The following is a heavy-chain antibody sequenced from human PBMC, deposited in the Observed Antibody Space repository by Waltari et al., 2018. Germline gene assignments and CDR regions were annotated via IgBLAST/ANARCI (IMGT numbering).Heavy chain of an antibody. J-gene: IGHJ4*02. D-gene: IGHD3-3*01. CDR3: ASVATTIFGVVITNYFDY. CDR1: GGSISSSSYY. CDR2: IYYSGST. V-gene: IGHV4-39*01. Sequence: QLQLQESGPGLVKPSETLSLTCTVSGGSISSSSYYWGWIRQPPGKGLEWIGSIYYSGSTYYNPSLKSRVTISVDTSKNQFSLKLSSVTAADTAVYYCASVATTIFGVVITNYFDYWGQGTLVTVSS.